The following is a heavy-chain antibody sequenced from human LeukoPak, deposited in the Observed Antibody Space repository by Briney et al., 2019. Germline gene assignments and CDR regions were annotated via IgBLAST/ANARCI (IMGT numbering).Heavy chain of an antibody. CDR2: ISSSGSTI. J-gene: IGHJ3*02. D-gene: IGHD5-18*01. CDR1: GFTFSNYG. CDR3: ARDPGGYSYGPDAFDI. Sequence: GGSLRLSYAASGFTFSNYGMHWVRQAPGKGLEWVSYISSSGSTIYYADSVKGRFTISRDNAKNSLYLQMNSLRAEDTAVYYCARDPGGYSYGPDAFDIWGQGTMVTVSS. V-gene: IGHV3-48*04.